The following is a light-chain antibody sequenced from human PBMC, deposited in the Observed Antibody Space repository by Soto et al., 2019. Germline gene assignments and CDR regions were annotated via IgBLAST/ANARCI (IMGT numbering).Light chain of an antibody. CDR3: ATWDASLSGWV. J-gene: IGLJ3*02. Sequence: QAVVSQPPSASGTPGQRVTISCSGSSSNIGRNYVYWYQQFPGTAPKLLTFKNDQRPSGVPDRFSGSKSGTSASLAISGLRSDDEADYYCATWDASLSGWVFGGGTKLTVL. CDR2: KND. CDR1: SSNIGRNY. V-gene: IGLV1-47*01.